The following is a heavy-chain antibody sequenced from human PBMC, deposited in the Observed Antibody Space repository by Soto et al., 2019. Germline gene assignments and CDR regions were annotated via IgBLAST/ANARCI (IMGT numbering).Heavy chain of an antibody. CDR1: GFTFSSYG. CDR2: IYYSGST. V-gene: IGHV4-28*01. J-gene: IGHJ4*02. CDR3: ARNSYYSDSSGPGYFHY. Sequence: QVQLVESGGGVVQPGRSLRLSCAASGFTFSSYGMHWVRQAPGKGLEWIGYIYYSGSTYYNPSLKSRVTMSVDTSKNQVSLKLSSVTAVDTAVYYCARNSYYSDSSGPGYFHYWGQGTLVTVSS. D-gene: IGHD3-22*01.